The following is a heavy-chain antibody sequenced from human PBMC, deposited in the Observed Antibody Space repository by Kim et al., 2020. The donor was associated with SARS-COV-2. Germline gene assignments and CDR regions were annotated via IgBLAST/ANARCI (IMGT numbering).Heavy chain of an antibody. CDR3: ASDTWYNWNRQLDAEYFQH. D-gene: IGHD1-20*01. J-gene: IGHJ1*01. CDR2: IIPIFGTA. Sequence: SVKVSCKASGGTFSSYAISWVRQAPRQGLEWMGGIIPIFGTANYAQKFQGRVTITADESTSTAYMELSSLRSEDTAVYYCASDTWYNWNRQLDAEYFQHWGQGTLVTVSS. CDR1: GGTFSSYA. V-gene: IGHV1-69*13.